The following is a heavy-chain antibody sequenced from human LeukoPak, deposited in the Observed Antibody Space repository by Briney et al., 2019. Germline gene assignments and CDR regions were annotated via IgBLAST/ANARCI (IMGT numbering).Heavy chain of an antibody. Sequence: PGGSLRLSCAASGFTFSSYSMNWVRQAPGKGLEWVSAISGSGGSTYYADSVKGRFTISRDNSKNTLYLQMNSLRAEDTAVYYCAKEHYDFWSGSFYYYYGMDVWGQGTTVTVSS. CDR2: ISGSGGST. CDR1: GFTFSSYS. CDR3: AKEHYDFWSGSFYYYYGMDV. V-gene: IGHV3-23*01. J-gene: IGHJ6*02. D-gene: IGHD3-3*01.